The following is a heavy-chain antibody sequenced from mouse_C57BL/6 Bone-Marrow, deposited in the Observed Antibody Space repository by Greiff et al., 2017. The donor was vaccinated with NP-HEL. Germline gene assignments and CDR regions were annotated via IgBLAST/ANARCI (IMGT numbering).Heavy chain of an antibody. CDR2: ILPGSGST. V-gene: IGHV1-9*01. Sequence: QVQLQQSGAELMKPGASVKLSCKASGYTFTGYWIQWVKQRPGHGLEWIGEILPGSGSTNYNGKFKGKATLTADNSSSTASMQLSSLTSEDSAVAFCAKAIVGHYFDDWGQGTTVTVSA. CDR1: GYTFTGYW. D-gene: IGHD2-5*01. CDR3: AKAIVGHYFDD. J-gene: IGHJ2*01.